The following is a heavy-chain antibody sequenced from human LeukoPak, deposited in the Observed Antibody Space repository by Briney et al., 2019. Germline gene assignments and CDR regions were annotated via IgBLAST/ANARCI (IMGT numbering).Heavy chain of an antibody. CDR1: GFTFSSYW. Sequence: GGSLRLSCAASGFTFSSYWMSWVRQTPGKGLEWVANIKQDESEKNYVGSVKGRFTISRDNAKNSLYLQMNSLRAEDTAVYYCAGSDTTGYIPREWDYWYFDLWGRGTLVTVSS. CDR2: IKQDESEK. CDR3: AGSDTTGYIPREWDYWYFDL. J-gene: IGHJ2*01. D-gene: IGHD1-1*01. V-gene: IGHV3-7*01.